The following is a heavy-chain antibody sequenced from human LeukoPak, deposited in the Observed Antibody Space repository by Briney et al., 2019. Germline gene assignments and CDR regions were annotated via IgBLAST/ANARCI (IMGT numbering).Heavy chain of an antibody. CDR3: ARGGGPSADGNCFDP. D-gene: IGHD2-2*01. CDR1: GGSFSDYY. V-gene: IGHV4-34*01. J-gene: IGHJ5*02. CDR2: INHSGST. Sequence: SETLSLTCAVYGGSFSDYYWSWIRQPPGKGLEWIGEINHSGSTNYNPSLKSRVTISLDTSKNQFSLRLSSVTAADTAMYYCARGGGPSADGNCFDPWGQGTLVTVSS.